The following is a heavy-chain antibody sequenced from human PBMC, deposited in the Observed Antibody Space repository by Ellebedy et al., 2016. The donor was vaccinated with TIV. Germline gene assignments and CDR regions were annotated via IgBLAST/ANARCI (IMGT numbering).Heavy chain of an antibody. Sequence: ASVKVSCXASGVTFSTSAFTWVRQAPGQGLEWMGIFNPSGASSTSSLKFRDRLTMTRDASTTTDYLELSSLTSDDTAMYYCARDRYFDYWGQGTLVTVSS. CDR3: ARDRYFDY. J-gene: IGHJ4*02. CDR1: GVTFSTSA. CDR2: FNPSGASS. V-gene: IGHV1-46*01.